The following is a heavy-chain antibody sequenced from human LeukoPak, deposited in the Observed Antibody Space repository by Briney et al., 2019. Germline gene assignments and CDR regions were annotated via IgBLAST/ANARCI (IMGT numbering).Heavy chain of an antibody. J-gene: IGHJ6*03. CDR1: GYTFTGYY. Sequence: ASVKVSCKASGYTFTGYYMHWVRQAPGQGLELIGWINPNSGGTNYAQKFQGRGTMTRDTYISTAYMELSRLRSDHTAVYYCARAGEPMITFGGNYYYYYYMDVWGKGATVTVSS. D-gene: IGHD3-16*01. CDR2: INPNSGGT. CDR3: ARAGEPMITFGGNYYYYYYMDV. V-gene: IGHV1-2*02.